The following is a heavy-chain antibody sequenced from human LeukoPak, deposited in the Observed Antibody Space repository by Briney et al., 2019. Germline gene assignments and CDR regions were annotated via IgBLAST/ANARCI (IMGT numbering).Heavy chain of an antibody. CDR2: IYPGDSDT. CDR1: GYSFTSYW. D-gene: IGHD3-16*02. CDR3: ARLLGDYVWGSYRPLSWFDY. V-gene: IGHV5-51*01. J-gene: IGHJ4*02. Sequence: GESLKISCKGSGYSFTSYWIGWVRQMPGKGLEWMGIIYPGDSDTRYSPSFQGQVTISADKSISTAYLQWSSLKASDTAMYYCARLLGDYVWGSYRPLSWFDYWGQGTLVTVSS.